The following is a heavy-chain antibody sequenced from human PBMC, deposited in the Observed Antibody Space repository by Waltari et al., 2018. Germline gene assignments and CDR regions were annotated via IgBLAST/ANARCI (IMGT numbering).Heavy chain of an antibody. CDR2: IIPIVGTT. J-gene: IGHJ6*03. Sequence: QVQLVQSGAEVKKPGSSVKVSCQASGGTLSSYPFTWVRQAPGQWLGWMGGIIPIVGTTNYAQKVQARVTISADESTSTVFLELSSLRAEDTAVYYCARDFWSGTDYYYYMDVWGKGTTVTVSS. V-gene: IGHV1-69*01. CDR1: GGTLSSYP. CDR3: ARDFWSGTDYYYYMDV. D-gene: IGHD3-3*01.